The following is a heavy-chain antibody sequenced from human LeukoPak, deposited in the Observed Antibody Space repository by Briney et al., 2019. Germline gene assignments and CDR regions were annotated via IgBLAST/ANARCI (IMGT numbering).Heavy chain of an antibody. Sequence: ASVKVSCKASGYTFTSYGISWVRQAPGQGLEWMGWISAYNGNTNYAQKLQGRVTMTTDTSTSTAYMELRSLRSDDTAVYYCASGLIIAVAGWNVTWGQGTLVTVSS. CDR1: GYTFTSYG. CDR2: ISAYNGNT. D-gene: IGHD6-19*01. J-gene: IGHJ4*02. V-gene: IGHV1-18*01. CDR3: ASGLIIAVAGWNVT.